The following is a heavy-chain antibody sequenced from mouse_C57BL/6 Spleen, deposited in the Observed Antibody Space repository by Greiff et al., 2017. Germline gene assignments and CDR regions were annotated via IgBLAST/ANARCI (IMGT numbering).Heavy chain of an antibody. CDR3: ARPGLLVYYDYDVYAMDY. V-gene: IGHV5-17*01. CDR1: GFTFSDYG. CDR2: ISSGSSTI. J-gene: IGHJ4*01. D-gene: IGHD2-4*01. Sequence: EVQLVESGGGLVKPGGSLKLSCAASGFTFSDYGMHWVRQAPEKGLEWVAYISSGSSTIYYADTVKGRFTISRDNAKNTLFLQMTSLRSEDTAMYYCARPGLLVYYDYDVYAMDYWGQGTSVTVSS.